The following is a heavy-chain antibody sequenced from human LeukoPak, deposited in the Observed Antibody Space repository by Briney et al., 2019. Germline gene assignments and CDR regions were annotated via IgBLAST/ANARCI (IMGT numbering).Heavy chain of an antibody. CDR1: GYSFSNYW. Sequence: GESLKISCKGSGYSFSNYWIGWVRQMPGKGLEWMGIIYPVDSDTRYSPSFQGQVTISADKSTSVAYLQWSSLKASDTAIYYCARRTAYMEYFDLWGRGTLVTVSS. CDR3: ARRTAYMEYFDL. J-gene: IGHJ2*01. D-gene: IGHD3-16*01. CDR2: IYPVDSDT. V-gene: IGHV5-51*01.